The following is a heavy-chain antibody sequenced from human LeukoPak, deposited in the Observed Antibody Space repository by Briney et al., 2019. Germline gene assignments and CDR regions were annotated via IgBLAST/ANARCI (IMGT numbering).Heavy chain of an antibody. D-gene: IGHD3-10*01. CDR2: IYSGGST. CDR1: GFTFDDYA. CDR3: ARDAGSQEDMDV. J-gene: IGHJ6*02. V-gene: IGHV3-53*04. Sequence: GGSLRLSCAASGFTFDDYAMRWVRQAPGKGLEWVSVIYSGGSTYYADSVKGRFTISRHNSKNTLYLQMNSLRAEDTAVYYCARDAGSQEDMDVWGQGTTVTVSS.